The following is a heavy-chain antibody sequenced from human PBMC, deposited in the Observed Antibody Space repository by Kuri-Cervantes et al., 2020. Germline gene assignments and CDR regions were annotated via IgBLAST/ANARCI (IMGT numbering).Heavy chain of an antibody. D-gene: IGHD5-24*01. CDR3: AREGEMARDYFDY. J-gene: IGHJ4*02. CDR1: GYTFTSYD. V-gene: IGHV1-8*02. CDR2: MNPNSGNT. Sequence: ASVKVSCKASGYTFTSYDINWVRQATGQGLEWMGWMNPNSGNTGYAQKFQGRVTMTRNTSISTAYMVLSSLRSEDTAVYYCAREGEMARDYFDYWDQGTLVTVSS.